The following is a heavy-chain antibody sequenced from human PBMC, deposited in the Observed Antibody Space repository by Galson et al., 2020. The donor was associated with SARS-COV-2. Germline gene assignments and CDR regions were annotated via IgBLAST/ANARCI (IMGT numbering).Heavy chain of an antibody. CDR1: GASISSGGYY. Sequence: SETLSLTCTVSGASISSGGYYWSWIRQHPGKGLEWIGYIYYSGSTYYNPSLKSRVTISVDTSKNQFSLKLSSVTAADTAVYYCARVCGPRITIFGVVDYYYYMDVWGKGTTVTVSS. J-gene: IGHJ6*03. V-gene: IGHV4-31*03. D-gene: IGHD3-3*01. CDR3: ARVCGPRITIFGVVDYYYYMDV. CDR2: IYYSGST.